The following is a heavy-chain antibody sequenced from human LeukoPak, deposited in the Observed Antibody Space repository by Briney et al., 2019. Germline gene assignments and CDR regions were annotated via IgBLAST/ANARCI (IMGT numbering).Heavy chain of an antibody. CDR2: ISASGDVT. J-gene: IGHJ3*02. V-gene: IGHV3-23*01. Sequence: PSGGSLRLSCAASGFTFSTYYMSWVRQAPGRGLEWVSAISASGDVTFYADSLRGRFTISRDNAKSTLYLQMNGLRAEDTAIFYCAKSLFTSATGTGRAFHIWGQGTRVTVSS. CDR3: AKSLFTSATGTGRAFHI. D-gene: IGHD1-1*01. CDR1: GFTFSTYY.